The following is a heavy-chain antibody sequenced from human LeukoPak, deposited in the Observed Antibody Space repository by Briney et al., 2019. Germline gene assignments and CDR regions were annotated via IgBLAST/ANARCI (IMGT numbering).Heavy chain of an antibody. J-gene: IGHJ4*02. D-gene: IGHD3-22*01. CDR2: IYTSGST. V-gene: IGHV4-4*07. CDR3: ARDLRGSGWPYYFDY. CDR1: GGSISSYC. Sequence: PSETLSLTCTVSGGSISSYCWSWIRQPAGKGLEWIGRIYTSGSTNYNPSLKSRVTMSVDTSKNQFSLKLSSVTAADTAVYYCARDLRGSGWPYYFDYWGQGTLVTVSS.